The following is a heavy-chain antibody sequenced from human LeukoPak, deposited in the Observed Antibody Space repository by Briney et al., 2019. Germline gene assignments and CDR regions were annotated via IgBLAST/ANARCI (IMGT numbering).Heavy chain of an antibody. CDR3: ARAKYQLLFRSMDV. CDR2: VYYSAST. V-gene: IGHV4-59*01. Sequence: SETLSLTCGVSGGSIKDYRWSWIRQPPGKGLEYIGFVYYSASTNYNPSLKSRVTMSLDTSKNQFSLKLSSVTAADTAVYYCARAKYQLLFRSMDVWGKGTTVTVSS. D-gene: IGHD2-2*01. J-gene: IGHJ6*03. CDR1: GGSIKDYR.